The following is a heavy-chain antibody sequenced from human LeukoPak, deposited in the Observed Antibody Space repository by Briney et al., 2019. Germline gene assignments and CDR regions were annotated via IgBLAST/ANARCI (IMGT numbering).Heavy chain of an antibody. D-gene: IGHD3-10*01. J-gene: IGHJ4*02. Sequence: NSSETLSLTCTVSGGSISSSSYYWGWIRQPPGKGLEWIVSIFYSGSTYYNPSLKSRVTISVDTSKNQFSLKLSSVTAADTAVYYCARGSSPAVFRGVTLFDYWGQGTLVTVSS. CDR2: IFYSGST. V-gene: IGHV4-39*07. CDR1: GGSISSSSYY. CDR3: ARGSSPAVFRGVTLFDY.